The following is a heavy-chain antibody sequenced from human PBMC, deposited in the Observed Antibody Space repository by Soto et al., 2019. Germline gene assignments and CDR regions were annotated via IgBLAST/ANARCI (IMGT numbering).Heavy chain of an antibody. Sequence: GGSLSLSCAASGFTFSSYAMSWVRQAPGKGLEWVSAISGSGGSTYYADSVKGRFTISRDNSKNTLYLQMNSLRAEDTAVYYCAKYYDSSGYYYRDYWGQGTLVTVSS. CDR2: ISGSGGST. J-gene: IGHJ4*02. V-gene: IGHV3-23*01. CDR3: AKYYDSSGYYYRDY. CDR1: GFTFSSYA. D-gene: IGHD3-22*01.